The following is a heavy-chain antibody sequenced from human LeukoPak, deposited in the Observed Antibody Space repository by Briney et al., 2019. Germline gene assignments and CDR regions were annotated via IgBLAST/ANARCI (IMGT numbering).Heavy chain of an antibody. CDR1: GFTVITSF. Sequence: GGSLRLSCAASGFTVITSFMSWVRQAPGKGLEWVSVIYNDGTTYYADSVKGRFTISRDNPKNTLYLQMNTLRAEDTAVYYCTKTGGPWDWGQGTQVAVSS. J-gene: IGHJ4*02. D-gene: IGHD7-27*01. CDR3: TKTGGPWD. CDR2: IYNDGTT. V-gene: IGHV3-53*01.